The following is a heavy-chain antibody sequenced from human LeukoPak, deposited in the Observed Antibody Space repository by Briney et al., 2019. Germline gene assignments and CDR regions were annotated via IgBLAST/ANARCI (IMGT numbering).Heavy chain of an antibody. V-gene: IGHV4-30-4*02. Sequence: SETLSLTRTVSGGSISSGDYYWSWIRQPPGKGLEWIGYIYYSGSTYYNPSLKSRVTISVDTSKNQFSLKLSSVTAADTAVYYCARDNWNYGSSMDVWGQGTTVTVSS. D-gene: IGHD1-7*01. CDR2: IYYSGST. J-gene: IGHJ6*02. CDR3: ARDNWNYGSSMDV. CDR1: GGSISSGDYY.